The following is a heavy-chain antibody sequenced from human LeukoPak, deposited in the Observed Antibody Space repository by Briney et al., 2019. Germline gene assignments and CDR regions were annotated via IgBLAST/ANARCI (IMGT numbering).Heavy chain of an antibody. V-gene: IGHV4-39*07. J-gene: IGHJ4*02. D-gene: IGHD6-13*01. CDR3: ARCIAAAGTYYFDY. CDR1: GGSISSSSYY. Sequence: SETLSLTCTVSGGSISSSSYYWGWIRQPPGKGLEWIGTIYYSGSTYYNPSLKSRVTISVDTSKNQFSLKLSSVTAADTAVYYCARCIAAAGTYYFDYWGQGTLVTVSS. CDR2: IYYSGST.